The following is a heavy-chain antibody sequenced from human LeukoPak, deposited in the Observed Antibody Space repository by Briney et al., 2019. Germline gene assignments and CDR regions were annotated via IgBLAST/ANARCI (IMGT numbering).Heavy chain of an antibody. CDR3: ARNYGRFDP. V-gene: IGHV4-34*01. CDR2: INHSGST. D-gene: IGHD4-17*01. CDR1: GGSFSGYY. Sequence: SETLSLTCAVYGGSFSGYYWSWIRQPPGKGLEWIGEINHSGSTNYNPSLKSRVTLSVDTSKNQFSLKLSSVTAADTAVYYCARNYGRFDPWGQGTLVTVSS. J-gene: IGHJ5*02.